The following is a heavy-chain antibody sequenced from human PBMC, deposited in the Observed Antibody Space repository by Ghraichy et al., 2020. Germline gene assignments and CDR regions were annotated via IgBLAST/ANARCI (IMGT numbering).Heavy chain of an antibody. CDR1: GFTFSSYW. Sequence: GVLNISCAASGFTFSSYWMHWVRQAPGKGLVWVSRINSDGSSTSYADSVKGRFTISRDNAKNTLYLQMNSLRAEDTAVYYCARDLLRFLEWWNGMDVWGQGTTVTVSS. V-gene: IGHV3-74*01. CDR2: INSDGSST. J-gene: IGHJ6*02. CDR3: ARDLLRFLEWWNGMDV. D-gene: IGHD3-3*01.